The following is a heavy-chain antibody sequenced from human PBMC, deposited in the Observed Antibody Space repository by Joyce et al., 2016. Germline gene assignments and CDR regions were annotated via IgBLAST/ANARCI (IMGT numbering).Heavy chain of an antibody. CDR2: IVPVQGTA. D-gene: IGHD4-17*01. J-gene: IGHJ4*02. V-gene: IGHV1-69*11. Sequence: QVHLVQSAAEVRKPGSSVKVSCKTSGGEFSNFAVSWVRQAPGQGLEWMGSIVPVQGTAKDSDKFAGRVTITADESTATAYMDLARRRFDDTATYFCARLEEPLAPYADLEPAFSFYFHSWGQGTLVTVS. CDR1: GGEFSNFA. CDR3: ARLEEPLAPYADLEPAFSFYFHS.